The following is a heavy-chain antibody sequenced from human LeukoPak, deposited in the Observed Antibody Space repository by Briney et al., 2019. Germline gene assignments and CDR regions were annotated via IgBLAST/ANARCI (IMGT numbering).Heavy chain of an antibody. CDR3: ARDGVKGSYALDY. CDR1: GGSISSSSYY. J-gene: IGHJ4*02. CDR2: IYYSGST. D-gene: IGHD2-2*01. V-gene: IGHV4-39*07. Sequence: SETLSLTCTVSGGSISSSSYYWGWIRQPPGKGLEWIGSIYYSGSTYYNPSLKSRVTISVDTSKNQFSLKLSSVTAADTAVYYCARDGVKGSYALDYWGQGTLVTVSS.